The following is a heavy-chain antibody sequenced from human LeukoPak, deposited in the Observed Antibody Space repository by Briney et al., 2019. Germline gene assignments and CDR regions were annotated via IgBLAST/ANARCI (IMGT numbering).Heavy chain of an antibody. Sequence: SETLSLTCTVSGGSISSYYWSWIRQPAGKGLEWIGRIYTSGSTNYNPSLKSRVTMSVDTSKNQFSLKLSSVTAADTAVYYCAREVQCSSISCPYYDYYYYMDVWGKGTTVTVSS. CDR3: AREVQCSSISCPYYDYYYYMDV. D-gene: IGHD2-2*01. V-gene: IGHV4-4*07. CDR1: GGSISSYY. J-gene: IGHJ6*03. CDR2: IYTSGST.